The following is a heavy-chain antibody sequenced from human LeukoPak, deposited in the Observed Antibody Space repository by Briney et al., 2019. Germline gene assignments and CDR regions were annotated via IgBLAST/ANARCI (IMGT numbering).Heavy chain of an antibody. J-gene: IGHJ4*02. CDR1: GGSVNRANYY. D-gene: IGHD6-19*01. CDR3: ATPRGYSSGWSGIYDY. CDR2: IYYTGNT. V-gene: IGHV4-61*01. Sequence: SETLSLTCTVSGGSVNRANYYWGWIRQSPGKGLEWIGYIYYTGNTNYNPSLKSRLSISIDTSKNQFSLKLSSVTAADTAMYYCATPRGYSSGWSGIYDYWGQGALVTVSS.